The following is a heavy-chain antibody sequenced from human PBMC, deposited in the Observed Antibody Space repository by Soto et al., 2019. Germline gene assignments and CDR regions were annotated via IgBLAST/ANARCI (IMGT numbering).Heavy chain of an antibody. CDR3: ARGLSPTVTNLFDY. V-gene: IGHV4-34*01. Sequence: PSETLSLTCAVYGGSFSGYYWSWIRQPPGKGLEWIGEINHSGSTNYNPSLKSRVTISVDTSKNQFSLKLSSVTAADTAVYYCARGLSPTVTNLFDYWGQGTLVTVSS. CDR2: INHSGST. CDR1: GGSFSGYY. D-gene: IGHD4-17*01. J-gene: IGHJ4*02.